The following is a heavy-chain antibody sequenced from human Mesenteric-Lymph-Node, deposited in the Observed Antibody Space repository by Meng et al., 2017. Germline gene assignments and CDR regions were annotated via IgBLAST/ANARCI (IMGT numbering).Heavy chain of an antibody. CDR3: ARDRSRGWFDP. Sequence: GESLKISCAASGFTFDDSGMSCVRQAPGKGLEWVSRLDGAESTATYADSVKGRFTISRDNAKNTLYLQMNGLKVEDTGVYYCARDRSRGWFDPWAQGTQVTVSS. V-gene: IGHV3-74*01. D-gene: IGHD3-10*01. CDR1: GFTFDDSG. CDR2: LDGAESTA. J-gene: IGHJ5*02.